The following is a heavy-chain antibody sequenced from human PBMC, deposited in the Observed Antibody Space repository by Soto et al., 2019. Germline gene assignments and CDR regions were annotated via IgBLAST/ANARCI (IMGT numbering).Heavy chain of an antibody. CDR2: IYYSGST. J-gene: IGHJ4*02. CDR3: ARESGYSSSWAHFDY. V-gene: IGHV4-34*09. CDR1: GGSFSGYY. Sequence: SETLSLTCAVYGGSFSGYYWSWIRQPPGKGLEWIGYIYYSGSTYYNPSLKSQVTISVDTSKNQFSLKLSSVTAADTAVYYCARESGYSSSWAHFDYWGQGTLVTVSS. D-gene: IGHD6-13*01.